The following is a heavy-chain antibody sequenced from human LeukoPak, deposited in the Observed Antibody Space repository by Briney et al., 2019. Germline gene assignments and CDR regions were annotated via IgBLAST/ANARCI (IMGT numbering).Heavy chain of an antibody. J-gene: IGHJ4*02. CDR1: GFTFSSYG. D-gene: IGHD2-15*01. CDR3: ARDYGRGRAAPFDY. V-gene: IGHV3-30*02. CDR2: IRYDGSNK. Sequence: GGSLRLSCAASGFTFSSYGMHWVRQAPGKGLEWVAFIRYDGSNKYYADSVKGRFTISRDNSKNTLYLQMNSLRAEDTAVYYCARDYGRGRAAPFDYWGQGTLVTVSS.